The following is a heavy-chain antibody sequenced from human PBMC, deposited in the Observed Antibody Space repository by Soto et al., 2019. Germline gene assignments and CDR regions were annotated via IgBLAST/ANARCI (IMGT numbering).Heavy chain of an antibody. Sequence: ASVKVSCKASGYTFTSYGISWVRQAPGQGLEWMGWISAYNGNTNYAQKLQGRVTMTTDTSTSTAYMELRSLRSDDTAVYYCALNYYDSSGYFLDYWGQGTLVTVSS. CDR1: GYTFTSYG. D-gene: IGHD3-22*01. CDR3: ALNYYDSSGYFLDY. CDR2: ISAYNGNT. J-gene: IGHJ4*02. V-gene: IGHV1-18*01.